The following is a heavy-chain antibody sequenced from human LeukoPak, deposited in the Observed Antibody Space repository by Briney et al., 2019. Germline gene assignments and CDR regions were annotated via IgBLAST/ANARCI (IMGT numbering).Heavy chain of an antibody. D-gene: IGHD3-22*01. Sequence: SVKVSCKASGGTFSSYAISWVRQAPGQGLEWMGRIIPILGIANYAQKFQGRVTITADKSTSTAYMELNSLRSEDTAVYYCARGVYYYDSTIDYYYYYGMDVWGQGTTVTVSS. CDR3: ARGVYYYDSTIDYYYYYGMDV. CDR2: IIPILGIA. CDR1: GGTFSSYA. J-gene: IGHJ6*02. V-gene: IGHV1-69*04.